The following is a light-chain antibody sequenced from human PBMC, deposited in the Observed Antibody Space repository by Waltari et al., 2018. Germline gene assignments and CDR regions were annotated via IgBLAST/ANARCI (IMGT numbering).Light chain of an antibody. Sequence: QSALTQPASVSGSPGQSITISCTGTSSDXGGYNYVSWYQQHPGKAPKLMIYEVSNRPSGVSXRXSGSKSGNTASLTISGLXAEDEADYYCSSYTSSSTPVVFGGGTKLTVL. CDR2: EVS. CDR1: SSDXGGYNY. J-gene: IGLJ2*01. V-gene: IGLV2-14*01. CDR3: SSYTSSSTPVV.